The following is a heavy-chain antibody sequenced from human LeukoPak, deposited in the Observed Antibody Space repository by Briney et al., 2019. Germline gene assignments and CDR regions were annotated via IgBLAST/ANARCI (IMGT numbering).Heavy chain of an antibody. CDR2: IIPIFGTA. Sequence: SVKVSCKASGGTFSSYAISWVRQAPGQGLEWMGGIIPIFGTANYAQKFQGRVTITADESTSTAYMELSSLRSEDTAVYYCVRDKLGYCSGGSCSHFDYWGQGTLVTVSS. D-gene: IGHD2-15*01. CDR1: GGTFSSYA. V-gene: IGHV1-69*01. J-gene: IGHJ4*02. CDR3: VRDKLGYCSGGSCSHFDY.